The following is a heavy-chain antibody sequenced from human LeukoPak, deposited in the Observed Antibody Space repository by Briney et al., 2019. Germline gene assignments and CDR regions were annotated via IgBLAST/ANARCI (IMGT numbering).Heavy chain of an antibody. CDR3: ARGDDYGDY. D-gene: IGHD3-16*01. Sequence: ASVKVSCKASGYTFTTYGITWVRQAPGQGLEWMGWISAYNGNTNYAQKLQGRVTMTTDTSTTTAYMELSSLRSEDTAVYYCARGDDYGDYWGQGTLVTVSS. CDR1: GYTFTTYG. J-gene: IGHJ4*02. CDR2: ISAYNGNT. V-gene: IGHV1-18*01.